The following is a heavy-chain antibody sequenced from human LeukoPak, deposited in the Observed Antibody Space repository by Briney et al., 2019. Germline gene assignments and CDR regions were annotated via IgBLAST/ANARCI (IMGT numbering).Heavy chain of an antibody. V-gene: IGHV4-34*01. CDR2: INHSGST. CDR1: GGSFSGYY. D-gene: IGHD2-2*01. J-gene: IGHJ4*02. CDR3: ARAVYCSSTSCYHKFDY. Sequence: PSETLSLTCAVYGGSFSGYYWSWIRQPPGKGLEWIGEINHSGSTNYNPSLKSRVTISVDASKNQFSLKLSSVTAADTAVYYCARAVYCSSTSCYHKFDYWGQGTLVTVSS.